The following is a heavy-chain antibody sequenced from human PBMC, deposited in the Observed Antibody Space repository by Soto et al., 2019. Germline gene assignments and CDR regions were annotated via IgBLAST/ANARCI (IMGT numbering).Heavy chain of an antibody. CDR3: ARDLRYCSGGSCYSGALYGMDV. Sequence: QVQLVESGGGLVKPGGSLRLSCAASGFTFSDYYMSWIRQAPGKGLEWVSYISSSGSTIYYADSVKGRFTISRDNAKNSLYLQMNSLRAEDTAVYYCARDLRYCSGGSCYSGALYGMDVWGQGTTVTVSS. CDR1: GFTFSDYY. J-gene: IGHJ6*02. V-gene: IGHV3-11*01. D-gene: IGHD2-15*01. CDR2: ISSSGSTI.